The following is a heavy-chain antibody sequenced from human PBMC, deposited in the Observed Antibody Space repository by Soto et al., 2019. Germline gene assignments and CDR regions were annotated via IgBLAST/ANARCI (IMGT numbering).Heavy chain of an antibody. CDR2: ISWNSGSI. CDR1: GFTFDDYA. Sequence: EVQLVESGGGLVQPGRSLRLSYAASGFTFDDYAMHWVRQAPGKGLEWVSGISWNSGSIGYADSVKGRFTISRDNAKDSLYLQMNSLRAEYTALYYCAKARCGGDCYSSDYWGQGTLVTVSS. V-gene: IGHV3-9*01. J-gene: IGHJ4*02. D-gene: IGHD2-21*02. CDR3: AKARCGGDCYSSDY.